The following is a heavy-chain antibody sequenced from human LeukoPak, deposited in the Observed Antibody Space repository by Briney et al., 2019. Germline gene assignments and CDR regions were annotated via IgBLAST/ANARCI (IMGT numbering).Heavy chain of an antibody. CDR2: INHSGGT. CDR1: GGSFSGYY. J-gene: IGHJ3*02. D-gene: IGHD2-2*01. V-gene: IGHV4-34*01. Sequence: SETLSLTCAVYGGSFSGYYWSWIRQPPGKGLEWIGEINHSGGTNYNPSLKSRVTISVDTSKNQFSLKLSSVTAADTAVYYCARVGSTSHTRTDDAFDIWGQGTMVTVSS. CDR3: ARVGSTSHTRTDDAFDI.